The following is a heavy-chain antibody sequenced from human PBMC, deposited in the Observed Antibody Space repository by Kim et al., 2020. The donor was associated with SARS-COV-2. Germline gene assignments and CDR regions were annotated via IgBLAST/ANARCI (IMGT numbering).Heavy chain of an antibody. J-gene: IGHJ1*01. CDR2: IDHSGST. CDR3: ARGRIAAAGR. Sequence: SETLSLTCAVYGGSFSGYYWSWIRQPPGKGLEWIGEIDHSGSTNYNPSLKSRVTISVDTSQNQFSLKVNSVTAADTAVYYCARGRIAAAGRWGQGTLVTVSS. CDR1: GGSFSGYY. D-gene: IGHD6-13*01. V-gene: IGHV4-34*01.